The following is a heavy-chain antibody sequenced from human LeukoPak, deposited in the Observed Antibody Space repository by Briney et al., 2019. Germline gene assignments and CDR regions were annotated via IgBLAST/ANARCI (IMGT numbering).Heavy chain of an antibody. CDR1: GYTFTSYG. CDR2: INPNSGGT. J-gene: IGHJ5*02. V-gene: IGHV1-2*02. CDR3: AREEGYCSGGSCYLLRNWFDP. D-gene: IGHD2-15*01. Sequence: VASVKVSCKASGYTFTSYGISWVRQAPGQGLEWMGWINPNSGGTNYAQKFQGRVTMTRDTSISTAYMELSRLRSDDTAVYYCAREEGYCSGGSCYLLRNWFDPWGQGTLVTVSS.